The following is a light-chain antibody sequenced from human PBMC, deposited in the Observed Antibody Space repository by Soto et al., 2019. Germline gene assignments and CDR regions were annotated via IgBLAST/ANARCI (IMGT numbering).Light chain of an antibody. Sequence: DIQMTQSPSSLSASVGDRVTITCRASQGISDDLAWYKQKPGKVPKLLIYAASTLQSGVPSRFSGSGAGTDFTLTIISLQPEDIATYYCQKYNSAPLTVGGGTKEEIK. CDR3: QKYNSAPLT. CDR1: QGISDD. V-gene: IGKV1-27*01. J-gene: IGKJ4*01. CDR2: AAS.